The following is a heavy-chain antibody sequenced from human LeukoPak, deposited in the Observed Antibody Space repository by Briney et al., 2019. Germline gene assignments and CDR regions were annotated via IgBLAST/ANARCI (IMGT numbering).Heavy chain of an antibody. Sequence: PGGSLRLSCAASGFTFSSYAMSWVRQAPGKGLEWVSAISGSGGSTYYADSVKGRFTISRDNSKNTLYLQMNSLRAEDTAVYYCAKDLPTYYYDSSGYDAFDIWGQGTMVTVSS. CDR3: AKDLPTYYYDSSGYDAFDI. CDR1: GFTFSSYA. CDR2: ISGSGGST. J-gene: IGHJ3*02. D-gene: IGHD3-22*01. V-gene: IGHV3-23*01.